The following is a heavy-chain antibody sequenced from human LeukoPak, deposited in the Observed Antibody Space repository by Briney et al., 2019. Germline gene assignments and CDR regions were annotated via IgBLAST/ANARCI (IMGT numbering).Heavy chain of an antibody. V-gene: IGHV1-69*04. Sequence: SVKVSCKASGGTFSSYAISWVRQAPGQGLEWMGRIIPILGIANYAQKFQGRVTITADKSTSTAYMELSSLRSEDTAVYYCATKSIELVIIDYAFDIWGQGTMVTVSS. J-gene: IGHJ3*02. CDR1: GGTFSSYA. D-gene: IGHD3-9*01. CDR2: IIPILGIA. CDR3: ATKSIELVIIDYAFDI.